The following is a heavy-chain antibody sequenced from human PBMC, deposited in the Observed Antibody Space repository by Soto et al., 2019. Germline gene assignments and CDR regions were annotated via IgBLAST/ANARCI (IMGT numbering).Heavy chain of an antibody. CDR3: ARDDSGASYDFWSGYRPFFNGMDV. CDR2: IYYSGST. J-gene: IGHJ6*02. V-gene: IGHV4-61*01. CDR1: CDCVSSGIYY. D-gene: IGHD3-3*01. Sequence: RSQRMFIARTACCDCVSSGIYYWSWNRRPPRQGLEWIGYIYYSGSTNYNPSLKSRVTISVDTSKNQSSLKLSSVTAADTAVYYCARDDSGASYDFWSGYRPFFNGMDVWGQGTTVTVSS.